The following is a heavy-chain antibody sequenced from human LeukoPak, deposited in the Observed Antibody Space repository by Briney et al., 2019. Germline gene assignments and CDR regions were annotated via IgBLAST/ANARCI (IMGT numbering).Heavy chain of an antibody. D-gene: IGHD6-13*01. CDR2: ISSSSSYI. V-gene: IGHV3-21*01. CDR3: ARVMYSSSWTFDY. Sequence: PGGSLRLSCAASGFTFSSYSMNWVRQAPGKGLEWVSSISSSSSYIYYADSVKGRFTISRDNAKSSLYLQMNSLRAEDTAVYYCARVMYSSSWTFDYWGQGTLVTVSS. CDR1: GFTFSSYS. J-gene: IGHJ4*02.